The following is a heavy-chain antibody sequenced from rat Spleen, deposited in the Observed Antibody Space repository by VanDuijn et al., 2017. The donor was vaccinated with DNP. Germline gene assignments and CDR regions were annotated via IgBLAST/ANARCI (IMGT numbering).Heavy chain of an antibody. CDR3: ARHKTEGIESEPYWYFDF. D-gene: IGHD1-11*01. V-gene: IGHV5-25*01. CDR1: GFTFSNYY. Sequence: EVQLVESGGGLVQPGRSLKLSCAASGFTFSNYYMAWVRQAPKKGLEWVATISTSGSRAYYPDSVKGRFTISRDDAKSSLYLQMNSLKSEDTATYYCARHKTEGIESEPYWYFDFWGPGTMVTVSS. J-gene: IGHJ1*01. CDR2: ISTSGSRA.